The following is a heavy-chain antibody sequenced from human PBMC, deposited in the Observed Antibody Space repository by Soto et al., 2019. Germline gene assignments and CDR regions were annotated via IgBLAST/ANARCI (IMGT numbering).Heavy chain of an antibody. V-gene: IGHV3-23*01. CDR1: GFIFSNYA. D-gene: IGHD6-19*01. J-gene: IGHJ4*02. Sequence: EVQLLESGGGLVQPGGSLRLSCAASGFIFSNYAMSWVRQAPGKGLEWVSAISGGGSNTYYADSVKGRFTISRDNSKNTVYLQMNSLRADDTAVYYCAQADSSGWYAWDYWGQGTLVTVSS. CDR2: ISGGGSNT. CDR3: AQADSSGWYAWDY.